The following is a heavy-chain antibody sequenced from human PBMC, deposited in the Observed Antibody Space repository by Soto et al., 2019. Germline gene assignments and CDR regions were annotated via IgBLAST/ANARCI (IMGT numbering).Heavy chain of an antibody. V-gene: IGHV4-59*01. D-gene: IGHD3-22*01. Sequence: SETLSLTCTVSGGSISSYYWSWIRQPPGKGLEWIGYIYYSGSTNYNPSLKSRVTISVDTSKNQFSLKLSSVTAADTAVYYCARDPSNTSGNYIYFDYWGQGALVTVSS. CDR2: IYYSGST. J-gene: IGHJ4*02. CDR3: ARDPSNTSGNYIYFDY. CDR1: GGSISSYY.